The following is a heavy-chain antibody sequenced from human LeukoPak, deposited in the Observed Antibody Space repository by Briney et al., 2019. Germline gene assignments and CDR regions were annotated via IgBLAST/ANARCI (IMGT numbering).Heavy chain of an antibody. CDR2: ISGSGGST. J-gene: IGHJ4*02. V-gene: IGHV3-23*01. Sequence: GGSLRLCCVASGFTFSSYAMNWVRQAPGKGLEWVSGISGSGGSTYYADSVKGRFTISRDNSKNTLYLQMNSLRAEDTAIYYCARSYSSGSWGQGTLVTVSS. CDR1: GFTFSSYA. CDR3: ARSYSSGS. D-gene: IGHD6-19*01.